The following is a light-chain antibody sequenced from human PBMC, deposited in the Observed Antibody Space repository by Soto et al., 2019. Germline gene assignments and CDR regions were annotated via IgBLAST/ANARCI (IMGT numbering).Light chain of an antibody. J-gene: IGKJ1*01. Sequence: NVFTQSPCTLSLSPGERATLSCRASQSVSSNYLAWYQQKPGQAPRLLVYGASSRATGIPDRFSGSGSGTDFTLTISRLEPEDFAVYYCQQYGSSRWTFGQGTKVDIK. CDR1: QSVSSNY. CDR3: QQYGSSRWT. V-gene: IGKV3-20*01. CDR2: GAS.